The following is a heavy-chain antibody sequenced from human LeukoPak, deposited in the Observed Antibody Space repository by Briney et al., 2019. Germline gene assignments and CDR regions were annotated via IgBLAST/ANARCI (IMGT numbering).Heavy chain of an antibody. J-gene: IGHJ5*02. D-gene: IGHD6-13*01. V-gene: IGHV4-30-4*01. CDR1: GDSVSSGDYY. CDR2: IYYSGST. Sequence: SQTLSLTCTVSGDSVSSGDYYWSWIRQSPDKGLEWIGYIYYSGSTYYTPSLENRVTMSIDTSKNQFSLMLSSVTAADTAVYYCARRVKGIAARARGGWFDPWGQGTLVTVSS. CDR3: ARRVKGIAARARGGWFDP.